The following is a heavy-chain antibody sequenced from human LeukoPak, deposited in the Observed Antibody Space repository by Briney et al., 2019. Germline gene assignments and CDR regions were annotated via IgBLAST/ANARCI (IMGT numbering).Heavy chain of an antibody. Sequence: ASVKVSCKASGYTFTSNYIHWVRQAPGQGLEWMGMIYPRDGSTSYARKFQGRVTVTRDTSTSTVHMELSGLRSEDTAVYYCARDQEGFDYWGQGTLVTVSS. CDR1: GYTFTSNY. J-gene: IGHJ4*02. CDR2: IYPRDGST. CDR3: ARDQEGFDY. V-gene: IGHV1-46*01.